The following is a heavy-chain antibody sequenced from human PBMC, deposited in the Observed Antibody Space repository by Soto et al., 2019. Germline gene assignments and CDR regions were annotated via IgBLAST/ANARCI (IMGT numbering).Heavy chain of an antibody. D-gene: IGHD1-1*01. V-gene: IGHV1-18*01. CDR1: GYTFTSYG. J-gene: IGHJ4*02. Sequence: QVNLVQSGAEVRKPGASVKVSCKGSGYTFTSYGIAWVRQAPGQGLEWMGWISAHNDNTNYAQKVQGRVTVTRDTSTSTAYMELRNLRSDDTAVYYCGRGRYGDYWGQGALVTVSS. CDR2: ISAHNDNT. CDR3: GRGRYGDY.